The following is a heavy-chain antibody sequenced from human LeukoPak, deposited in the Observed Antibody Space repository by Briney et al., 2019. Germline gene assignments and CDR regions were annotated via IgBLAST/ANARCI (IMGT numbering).Heavy chain of an antibody. V-gene: IGHV4-39*07. CDR2: IYYSGST. CDR3: ASSLSGWSGWFDS. J-gene: IGHJ5*01. Sequence: SETLSLTCAVFGGSFDGYYWGWIRQPPGKGLGWIGSIYYSGSTYYNPSLKSRVTISVDTSKNQFSLKLSSVTAADTAVYYCASSLSGWSGWFDSWGQGTLVTVSS. CDR1: GGSFDGYY. D-gene: IGHD6-19*01.